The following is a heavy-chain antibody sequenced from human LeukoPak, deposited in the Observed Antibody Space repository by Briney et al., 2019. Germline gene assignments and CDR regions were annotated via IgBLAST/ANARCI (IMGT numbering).Heavy chain of an antibody. Sequence: GASVKVSCKASGGTFSSYAISWVRQAPGQGLEWMGRIIPILGIANYAQKFQGRVTITADKSTSTAYMELSSLRSEDTAVYCCARVTSGGYCSGGSCYSATDAFDIWGQGTMVTVSS. CDR2: IIPILGIA. V-gene: IGHV1-69*04. CDR3: ARVTSGGYCSGGSCYSATDAFDI. J-gene: IGHJ3*02. CDR1: GGTFSSYA. D-gene: IGHD2-15*01.